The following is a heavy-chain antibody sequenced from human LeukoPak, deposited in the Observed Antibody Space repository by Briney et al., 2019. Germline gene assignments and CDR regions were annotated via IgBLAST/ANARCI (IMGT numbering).Heavy chain of an antibody. D-gene: IGHD2-2*01. Sequence: ASVKVSCKASGYTFTSYGISWVRQAPGQGLEWMGWISAYNGNTNYAQNLQGRVTMTTDTSTSTAYMELRSLRSEDTAVYYCAKGRYCSSTSCSQFDYWGQGTLVTVSS. J-gene: IGHJ4*02. CDR3: AKGRYCSSTSCSQFDY. CDR1: GYTFTSYG. CDR2: ISAYNGNT. V-gene: IGHV1-18*01.